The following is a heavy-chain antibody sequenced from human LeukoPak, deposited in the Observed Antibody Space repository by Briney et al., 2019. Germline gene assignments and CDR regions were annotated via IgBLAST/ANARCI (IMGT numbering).Heavy chain of an antibody. CDR2: IYYSGST. V-gene: IGHV4-39*01. CDR3: ARQSGHYYESDAFDI. J-gene: IGHJ3*02. CDR1: GGSISSSSYY. D-gene: IGHD3-22*01. Sequence: SETLSLTCTVSGGSISSSSYYWGWIRQPPGKGLEWIGSIYYSGSTYYNPSLKSRVTISVDTSKNQFSLKLSSVTAADTAVYYCARQSGHYYESDAFDIWGQGTMVTVSS.